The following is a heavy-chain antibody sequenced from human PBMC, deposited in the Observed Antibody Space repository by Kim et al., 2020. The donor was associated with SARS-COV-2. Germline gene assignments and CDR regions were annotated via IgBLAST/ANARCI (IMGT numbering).Heavy chain of an antibody. D-gene: IGHD6-19*01. J-gene: IGHJ3*02. V-gene: IGHV3-21*01. CDR2: ISSSSSYI. CDR3: ARGMDSSAPEAFDI. CDR1: GFTFSSYS. Sequence: GGSLRLSCAASGFTFSSYSMNWVRQAPGKGLEWVSSISSSSSYIYYADSVKGRFTISRDNAKNSLYLQMNSLRAEDTAVYYCARGMDSSAPEAFDIWGQGTMVTVSS.